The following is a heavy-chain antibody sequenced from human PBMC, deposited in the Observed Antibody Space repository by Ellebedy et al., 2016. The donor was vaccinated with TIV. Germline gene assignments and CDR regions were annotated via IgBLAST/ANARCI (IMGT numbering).Heavy chain of an antibody. CDR1: GYTFTSYG. V-gene: IGHV1-18*01. CDR3: ATGIRYFED. D-gene: IGHD2-15*01. J-gene: IGHJ4*02. CDR2: ISAYNGNT. Sequence: ASVKVSXXASGYTFTSYGISWVRQAPGQGLEWMGWISAYNGNTNYAQKFQGRVTMTEDTSTDTAYMELSSLRSEDTAVYYCATGIRYFEDWGQGTLVTVSS.